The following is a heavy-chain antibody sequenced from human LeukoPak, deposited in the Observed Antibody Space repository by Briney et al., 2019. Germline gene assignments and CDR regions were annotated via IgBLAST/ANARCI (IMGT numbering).Heavy chain of an antibody. D-gene: IGHD3-9*01. CDR1: GFTFSSYA. J-gene: IGHJ4*02. CDR3: AKVFYDILTGNDY. V-gene: IGHV3-23*01. Sequence: GGSLRLTCAASGFTFSSYAMSWVRQAPGKGLEWVSAISGSGGSTYYTDSMKGRFTISRDNSKNTLYLQMNSLTAEDTAVYYCAKVFYDILTGNDYWAREPWSPPPQ. CDR2: ISGSGGST.